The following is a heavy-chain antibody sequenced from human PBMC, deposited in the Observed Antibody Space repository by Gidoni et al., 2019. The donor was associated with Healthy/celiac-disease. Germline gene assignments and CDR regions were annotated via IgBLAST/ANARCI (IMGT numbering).Heavy chain of an antibody. CDR3: AKDWVEWEPNPEIDY. D-gene: IGHD1-26*01. Sequence: DVQLLESGGGLVQPGGSLRLAWAASGFTFSSYAMSWVRQAPGKGLEWVSASSGSGGSKYYAYSVKGRFTISRDNSKNTLYLQMNSLRAEDTAVYYCAKDWVEWEPNPEIDYWGQGTLVTVSS. CDR2: SSGSGGSK. V-gene: IGHV3-23*01. CDR1: GFTFSSYA. J-gene: IGHJ4*02.